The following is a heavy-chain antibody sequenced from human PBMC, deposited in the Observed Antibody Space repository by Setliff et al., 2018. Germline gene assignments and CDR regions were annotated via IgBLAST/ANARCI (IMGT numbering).Heavy chain of an antibody. CDR2: MQSHIDGGAT. CDR1: GFSFSEAW. J-gene: IGHJ4*02. D-gene: IGHD6-19*01. Sequence: KPGGSLRLSCATSGFSFSEAWMSWVRQAPGKGLEWVGRMQSHIDGGATNYGAPVKGRFTISRDDSKNTLYLQKNSRRAEDTAIYYCANHNPARWAVTGTPLDYWGQGTLVTVSS. V-gene: IGHV3-15*01. CDR3: ANHNPARWAVTGTPLDY.